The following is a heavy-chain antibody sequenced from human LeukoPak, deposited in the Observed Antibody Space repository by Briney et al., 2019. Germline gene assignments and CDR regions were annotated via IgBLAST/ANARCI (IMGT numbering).Heavy chain of an antibody. Sequence: PSETLSLTCTVSVGSLRLYYGSCIRNPPGRGRGGMGNIYYRGSTNYNPSLKSRVTISVDTSKNQFSLKLSSVTAADTAVYYCAREMNLGYCSGGSCYNWFDPWGQGTLVTVSS. J-gene: IGHJ5*02. D-gene: IGHD2-15*01. CDR3: AREMNLGYCSGGSCYNWFDP. CDR1: VGSLRLYY. V-gene: IGHV4-59*01. CDR2: IYYRGST.